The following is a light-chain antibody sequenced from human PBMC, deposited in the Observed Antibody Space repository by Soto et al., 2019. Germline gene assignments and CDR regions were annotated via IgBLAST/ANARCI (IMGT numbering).Light chain of an antibody. V-gene: IGKV1-13*02. Sequence: AIQLTQSPSSLSASVGDRVTITCRASQGISSAFAWYQQRPGKVPKLLIYAVSSLQSGVPPRLSGSGSGTDCTLTISSLQPEDFATYYCHQSETFPLTCVQGTRLEVK. CDR1: QGISSA. J-gene: IGKJ5*01. CDR3: HQSETFPLT. CDR2: AVS.